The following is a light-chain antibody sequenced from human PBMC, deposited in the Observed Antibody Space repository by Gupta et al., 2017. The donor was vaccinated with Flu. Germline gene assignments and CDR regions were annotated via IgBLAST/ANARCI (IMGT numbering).Light chain of an antibody. Sequence: DIQMTQSPSSLSASVGDRVTITCRANQGINNWLAWYQQKPGKVPKLLIVAASTLQSGVPSRFSGSRSGTDFTLAISSLQPEDVATYYCQKYDRAPLTFGGGTRVEL. CDR2: AAS. CDR3: QKYDRAPLT. CDR1: QGINNW. V-gene: IGKV1-27*01. J-gene: IGKJ4*01.